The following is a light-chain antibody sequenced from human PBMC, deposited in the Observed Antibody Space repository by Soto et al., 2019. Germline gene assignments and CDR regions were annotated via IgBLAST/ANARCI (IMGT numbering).Light chain of an antibody. J-gene: IGLJ2*01. V-gene: IGLV2-14*01. Sequence: QSVLTQPASVSGSPGQSITISCTGTSSDIGGYNYVSWYQQYPGKAPKLIIFGVSDRPSGVSNRFSGSKSGTTASLTISGLQAEDEADYYCSSYKTSSTVVVFGGGTKLTVL. CDR1: SSDIGGYNY. CDR2: GVS. CDR3: SSYKTSSTVVV.